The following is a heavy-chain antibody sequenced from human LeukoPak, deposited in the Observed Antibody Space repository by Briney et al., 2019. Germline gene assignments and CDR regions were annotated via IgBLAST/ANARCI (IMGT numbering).Heavy chain of an antibody. CDR3: ARGTGAYYY. D-gene: IGHD3-16*01. V-gene: IGHV3-48*02. J-gene: IGHJ4*02. CDR2: ISISGGTI. Sequence: GGSLRLSCAASGFTFSSYTMSWVRQAPGKGLEWLSCISISGGTIFYADSVKGRFTISRDNAKNSLYLQMNSLRDEDTAVYYCARGTGAYYYWGQGTLVTVSS. CDR1: GFTFSSYT.